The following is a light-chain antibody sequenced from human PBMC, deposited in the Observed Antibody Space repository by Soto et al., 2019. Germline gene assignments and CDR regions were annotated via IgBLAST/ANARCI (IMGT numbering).Light chain of an antibody. V-gene: IGLV2-8*01. CDR2: EVT. J-gene: IGLJ1*01. CDR3: ATSACSNQV. CDR1: SSDVGGYNY. Sequence: QSALTQPPSASGSPGQSVTISCTGTSSDVGGYNYVSWYQKYPGKAPKLMIYEVTKRPSGVPDRSSGSKSCNTASLTVSGLLADDEADYYCATSACSNQVFGTATKLTVL.